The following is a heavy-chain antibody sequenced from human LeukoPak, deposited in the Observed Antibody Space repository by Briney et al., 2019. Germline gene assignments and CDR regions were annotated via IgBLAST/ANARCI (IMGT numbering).Heavy chain of an antibody. CDR2: IYTSGST. D-gene: IGHD3-22*01. J-gene: IGHJ3*02. CDR1: GGSISSYY. V-gene: IGHV4-4*07. Sequence: KASETLSLTCTVSGGSISSYYWSWIRQPAGKGLGWIGRIYTSGSTNYNPSLKSRVTMSVDTSKNQFSLKLSSVTAADTAVYYCARDPHYYDSSGYYMAENAFDIWGQGTMVTVSS. CDR3: ARDPHYYDSSGYYMAENAFDI.